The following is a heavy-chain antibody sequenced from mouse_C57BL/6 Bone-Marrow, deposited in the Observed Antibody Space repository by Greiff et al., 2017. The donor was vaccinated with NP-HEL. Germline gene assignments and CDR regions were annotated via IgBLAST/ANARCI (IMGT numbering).Heavy chain of an antibody. CDR2: ISSGGSYT. CDR1: GFTFSSYG. J-gene: IGHJ3*01. D-gene: IGHD4-1*01. Sequence: EVKLMESGGDLVKPGGSLKLSCAASGFTFSSYGMYWVRQTPDKRLEWVATISSGGSYTYYPDSVTGRFTISRDNATNTLYMQMSSLKSEDTSMYYCAIWDVGADWGQGTLVTVSS. CDR3: AIWDVGAD. V-gene: IGHV5-6*01.